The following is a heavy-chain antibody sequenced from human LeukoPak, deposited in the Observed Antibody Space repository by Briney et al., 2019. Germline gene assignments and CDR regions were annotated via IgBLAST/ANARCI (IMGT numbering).Heavy chain of an antibody. CDR3: AAGRGDY. D-gene: IGHD1-26*01. Sequence: PGGSLRLSCAASGFTFSSYWMSWARQAPGKGLEWVAIIKEDRDVKYYVDSVKGRFTISRDNAENSLYLQMNSLRAEDTAVYYCAAGRGDYWGQGTLVTVSS. CDR1: GFTFSSYW. V-gene: IGHV3-7*01. J-gene: IGHJ4*02. CDR2: IKEDRDVK.